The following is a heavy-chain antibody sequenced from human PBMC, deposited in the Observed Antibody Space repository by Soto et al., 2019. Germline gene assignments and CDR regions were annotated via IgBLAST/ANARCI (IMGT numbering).Heavy chain of an antibody. Sequence: GASVKVSCKASGYTFTSYYMHWVRQAPGQGLEWMGIMSPSAGSTSYAQKFQGRVTMTRDTSTSTVYMELSSLRSEDTAVYYCAREGEPRDYGMDVWGQGTTVTVSS. CDR3: AREGEPRDYGMDV. V-gene: IGHV1-46*01. CDR1: GYTFTSYY. D-gene: IGHD3-10*01. J-gene: IGHJ6*02. CDR2: MSPSAGST.